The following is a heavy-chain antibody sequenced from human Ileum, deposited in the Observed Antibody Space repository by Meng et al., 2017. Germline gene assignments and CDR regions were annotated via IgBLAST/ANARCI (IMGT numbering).Heavy chain of an antibody. J-gene: IGHJ4*02. CDR3: ARESWGPGYCSGGSCLGTFDY. V-gene: IGHV4-61*02. CDR1: GGSISSGSYY. D-gene: IGHD2-15*01. Sequence: SETLSLTCTVSGGSISSGSYYWSWIRQPAGKGLEWIGRIYTSGSTNYNPSLKSRVTISVDTSKNQFSLKLSSVTAADTAVYYCARESWGPGYCSGGSCLGTFDYWGQGTLVTVSS. CDR2: IYTSGST.